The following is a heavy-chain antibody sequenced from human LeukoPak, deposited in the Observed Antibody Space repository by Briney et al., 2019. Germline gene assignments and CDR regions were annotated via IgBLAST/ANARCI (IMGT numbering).Heavy chain of an antibody. D-gene: IGHD4-17*01. Sequence: GASVKVSCKASGYTFTSYYMHWVRQAPGQGLEWMGIINPSGGSTSYAQKFQGRVTMTGDTSTSTVYMELSSLRSEDTAVYYCARTLTVTTHGHGGDYWGQGTLVTVSS. CDR2: INPSGGST. CDR1: GYTFTSYY. V-gene: IGHV1-46*01. CDR3: ARTLTVTTHGHGGDY. J-gene: IGHJ4*02.